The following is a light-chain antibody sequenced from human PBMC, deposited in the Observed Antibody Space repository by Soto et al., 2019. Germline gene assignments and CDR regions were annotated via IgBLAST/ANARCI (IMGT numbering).Light chain of an antibody. CDR2: DAS. CDR1: QSIGSW. CDR3: QQYNSYLYT. V-gene: IGKV1-5*01. Sequence: DIQITQSPSTLSASVGDRVTITCRASQSIGSWLAWNQQKPGKAPKLLIYDASSLESGLPSRFSGSGSGTEFTLTISSLQPHDFATYYCQQYNSYLYTFGQGTKLEIK. J-gene: IGKJ2*01.